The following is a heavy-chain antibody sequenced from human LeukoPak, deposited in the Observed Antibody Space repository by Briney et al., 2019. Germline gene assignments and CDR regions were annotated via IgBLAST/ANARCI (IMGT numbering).Heavy chain of an antibody. J-gene: IGHJ4*02. CDR2: IYTSGST. V-gene: IGHV4-61*02. D-gene: IGHD3-22*01. CDR3: AREVKYYYDSSGSETGFDY. Sequence: SQTLSHTCTVTGGSISSGSYYWSWIRQPAGKGLEWIGRIYTSGSTNDNPSLKSRVTISVDTSKNQFSLKLSSVTAADTAVYYCAREVKYYYDSSGSETGFDYWGQGTLVTVS. CDR1: GGSISSGSYY.